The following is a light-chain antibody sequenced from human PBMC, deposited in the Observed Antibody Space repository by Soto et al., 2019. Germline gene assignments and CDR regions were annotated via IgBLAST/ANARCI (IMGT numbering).Light chain of an antibody. Sequence: EIVLTQSPATLSLSPGERATLSCRASQSLSSYLAWYQQKPGQAPRLLIYDASNRATGIPARFSGSGSGTDFTLTISSLEPEDFAIYYCQQRSTWPYTFGQGTKLEIK. CDR1: QSLSSY. J-gene: IGKJ2*01. CDR2: DAS. V-gene: IGKV3-11*01. CDR3: QQRSTWPYT.